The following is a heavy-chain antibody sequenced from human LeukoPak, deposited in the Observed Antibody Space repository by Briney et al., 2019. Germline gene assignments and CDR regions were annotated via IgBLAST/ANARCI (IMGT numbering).Heavy chain of an antibody. CDR3: ARGGAGYNYFDY. CDR2: IHYSGTT. D-gene: IGHD5-24*01. CDR1: NGFISGYY. Sequence: SETLSLTCTVSNGFISGYYWSWIRQTPGKGLEWIGYIHYSGTTNYNPSLTSRVTVSLDTSKNQFSLKLSSVTAADTAVYYCARGGAGYNYFDYWGQGSLVTVSS. J-gene: IGHJ4*02. V-gene: IGHV4-59*01.